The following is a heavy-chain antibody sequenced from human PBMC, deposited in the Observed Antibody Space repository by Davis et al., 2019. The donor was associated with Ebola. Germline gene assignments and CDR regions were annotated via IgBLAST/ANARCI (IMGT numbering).Heavy chain of an antibody. CDR1: GFTFSSYA. V-gene: IGHV3-23*01. Sequence: GESLKISCAASGFTFSSYAMNLVRQTPGKGLEWVSSIIGNGVDTYYAGSVKGRFTIYRDNSKSTVNVQMNSLRVEDTAIYYCARGASASCRGATCYPFDHWGQGSQVTVSS. CDR3: ARGASASCRGATCYPFDH. D-gene: IGHD2-15*01. CDR2: IIGNGVDT. J-gene: IGHJ4*02.